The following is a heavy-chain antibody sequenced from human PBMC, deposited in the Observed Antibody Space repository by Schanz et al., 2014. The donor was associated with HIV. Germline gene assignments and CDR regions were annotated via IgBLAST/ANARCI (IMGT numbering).Heavy chain of an antibody. J-gene: IGHJ6*02. D-gene: IGHD6-6*01. Sequence: QVQLVQSGGEVKKPGASVKVSCKASGYTFTSYDINWVRQATGQGLEWMGWMNPHSGNTGYAQKFQGRVTMTRDTSITTAYMELSSLRYDDTAVYYCAREPSFSGLDVWGQGTTVIVSS. CDR2: MNPHSGNT. CDR3: AREPSFSGLDV. V-gene: IGHV1-8*01. CDR1: GYTFTSYD.